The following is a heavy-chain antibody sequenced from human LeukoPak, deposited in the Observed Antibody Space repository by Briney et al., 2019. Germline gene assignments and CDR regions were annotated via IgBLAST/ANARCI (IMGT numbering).Heavy chain of an antibody. CDR3: ATVYSYDSSAYYRLDY. CDR1: GYTFTAYA. CDR2: ISPANGYT. J-gene: IGHJ4*02. D-gene: IGHD3-22*01. Sequence: ASVKVSCKASGYTFTAYAMHWVRQAPGQTLEWLGWISPANGYTRYSQEIQGRVTMTEDTSTDTAYMELSSLRSEDTAVYYCATVYSYDSSAYYRLDYWGQGTLVTVSS. V-gene: IGHV1-3*03.